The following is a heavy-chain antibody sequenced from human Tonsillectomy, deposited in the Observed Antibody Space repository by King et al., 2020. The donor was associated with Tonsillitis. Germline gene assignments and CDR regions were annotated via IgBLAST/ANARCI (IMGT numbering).Heavy chain of an antibody. CDR1: GFIFSDYY. J-gene: IGHJ4*02. Sequence: VQLVESGGGLVKPGGSLRLSCAASGFIFSDYYMSYIRQAPGKGLEWVSYISSSSIYTNYADSVKGRFTISRDNSKNSLYLQMNSLRAEDTAVYYCARVLAAAGRYFDYWGQGTLVTVSS. CDR3: ARVLAAAGRYFDY. V-gene: IGHV3-11*05. CDR2: ISSSSIYT. D-gene: IGHD6-13*01.